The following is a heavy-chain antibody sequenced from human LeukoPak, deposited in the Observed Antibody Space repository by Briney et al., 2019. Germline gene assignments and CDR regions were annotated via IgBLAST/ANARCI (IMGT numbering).Heavy chain of an antibody. J-gene: IGHJ2*01. V-gene: IGHV1-24*01. CDR3: ATEPRSSSGWYFDL. CDR2: FDPEDGET. Sequence: ASVKVSCKVSGYTLTQLSMHWVRQAPGKGLEWMGGFDPEDGETIYAQKFQGRVTMTEDTSTDTAYMELSSLRSEDTAVYYCATEPRSSSGWYFDLWGRGTLVTVSS. D-gene: IGHD6-6*01. CDR1: GYTLTQLS.